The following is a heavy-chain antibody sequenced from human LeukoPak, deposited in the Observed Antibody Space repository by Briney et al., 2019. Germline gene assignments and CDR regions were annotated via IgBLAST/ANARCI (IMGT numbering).Heavy chain of an antibody. CDR1: GGSISNYY. CDR2: IFHSGNT. J-gene: IGHJ4*02. Sequence: SETLSLTCTVSGGSISNYYWTWVRQPPRKRLEWIGFIFHSGNTNYNPSLKSRVTISVDTSKNQFSLKLSSVTAADTAVYYCARHAGTYTHFDSWGQGALVTVSS. CDR3: ARHAGTYTHFDS. V-gene: IGHV4-59*08. D-gene: IGHD3-10*01.